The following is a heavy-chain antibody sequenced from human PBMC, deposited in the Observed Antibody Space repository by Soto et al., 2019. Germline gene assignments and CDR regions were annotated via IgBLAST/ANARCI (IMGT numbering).Heavy chain of an antibody. CDR2: INSDGSST. V-gene: IGHV3-74*01. CDR1: GFTFSSYW. Sequence: PGGSLRLSCAASGFTFSSYWMHWVRQAPGKGPVWVSRINSDGSSTSYADSVKGRFTISRDNAKNTLYLQMNSLRAEDTAVYYCARAPGYYYYGMDVWGQGTTVTVSS. J-gene: IGHJ6*02. CDR3: ARAPGYYYYGMDV.